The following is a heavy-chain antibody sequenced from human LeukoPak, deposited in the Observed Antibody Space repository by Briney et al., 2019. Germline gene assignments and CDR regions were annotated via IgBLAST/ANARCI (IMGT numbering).Heavy chain of an antibody. CDR2: INPNSGGT. V-gene: IGHV1-2*02. Sequence: ASVKVSCKASGYTFTGYYMHWVRQAPGQGLEWMGWINPNSGGTNYAQKFQGRVTMTRDTSISTAYMELSRLRSDDMAVYYCAREGRASLQKQQLALYYYYYGMDVWGQGTTVTVSS. D-gene: IGHD6-13*01. J-gene: IGHJ6*02. CDR3: AREGRASLQKQQLALYYYYYGMDV. CDR1: GYTFTGYY.